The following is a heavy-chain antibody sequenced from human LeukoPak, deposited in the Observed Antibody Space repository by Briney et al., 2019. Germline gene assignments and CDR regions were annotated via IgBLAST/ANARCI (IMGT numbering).Heavy chain of an antibody. CDR2: TSYDGGNK. D-gene: IGHD3-10*01. CDR3: ARGRSITLLRGVAMSDGFDI. J-gene: IGHJ3*02. CDR1: GFTFSSYG. Sequence: GGSLRLSCAASGFTFSSYGMHWVRQAPGKGLEWVAVTSYDGGNKYYADSVKGRFTISRDNAKNLLFLQMNGLRAEDTALYYCARGRSITLLRGVAMSDGFDIWGQGAMVAVSS. V-gene: IGHV3-30*03.